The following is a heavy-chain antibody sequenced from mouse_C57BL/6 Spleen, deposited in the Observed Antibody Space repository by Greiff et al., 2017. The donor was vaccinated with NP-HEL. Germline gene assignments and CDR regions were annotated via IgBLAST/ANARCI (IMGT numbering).Heavy chain of an antibody. V-gene: IGHV1-52*01. D-gene: IGHD2-4*01. J-gene: IGHJ3*01. CDR1: GYTFTSYW. CDR3: AFYYDYEGFAY. Sequence: QVQLQQPGAELVRPGSSVKLSCKASGYTFTSYWMHWVKQRPIQGLEWIGNIDPSDSETHYNQKFKDKATLTVDKSSSTAYMQLSSLTSEDSAVYYCAFYYDYEGFAYWGQGTLVTVSA. CDR2: IDPSDSET.